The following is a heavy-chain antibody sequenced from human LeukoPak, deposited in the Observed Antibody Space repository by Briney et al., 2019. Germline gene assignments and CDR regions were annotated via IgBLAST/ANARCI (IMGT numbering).Heavy chain of an antibody. Sequence: PGGSLRLSCAASGFIFSNYGMHWVRQAPGKGLEWVANIKQDGSEKYYVDSVKGRFTISRDNAKNSLYLQMNSLRAEDTAVYYCARDPNYGGPDYWGQGTLVTVSS. CDR1: GFIFSNYG. D-gene: IGHD4-23*01. CDR2: IKQDGSEK. V-gene: IGHV3-7*01. CDR3: ARDPNYGGPDY. J-gene: IGHJ4*02.